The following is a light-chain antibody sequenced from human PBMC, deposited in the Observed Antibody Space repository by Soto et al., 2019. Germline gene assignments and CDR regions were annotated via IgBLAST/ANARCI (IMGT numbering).Light chain of an antibody. CDR3: QQYGTSEII. Sequence: EIVLTQSPGTLSLSPGERATLSCRASQSFSSTYLAWYQQKPGQAPRLLIYGASSRATGIPDRFSGGGSGTDFTLTISRLEPEDFAVFFCQQYGTSEIIFGQGTRLEI. J-gene: IGKJ5*01. CDR2: GAS. CDR1: QSFSSTY. V-gene: IGKV3-20*01.